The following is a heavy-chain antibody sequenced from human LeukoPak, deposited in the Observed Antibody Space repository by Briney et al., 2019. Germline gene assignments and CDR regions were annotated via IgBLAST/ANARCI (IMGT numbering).Heavy chain of an antibody. CDR1: GGSFSDYY. V-gene: IGHV4-34*01. CDR3: ARVPTDTFHDFDY. Sequence: SETLSLTCAVYGGSFSDYYWSWLRQPPGRGPEWLGQINHSGASALNASLKSRVTISVDASKSEMSLKVYSVTAADTAIYYCARVPTDTFHDFDYWAQGTLVTVSS. CDR2: INHSGAS. J-gene: IGHJ4*02. D-gene: IGHD4-17*01.